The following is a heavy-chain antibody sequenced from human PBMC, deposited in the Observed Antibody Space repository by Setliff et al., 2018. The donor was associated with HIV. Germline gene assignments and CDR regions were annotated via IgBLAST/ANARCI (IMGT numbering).Heavy chain of an antibody. D-gene: IGHD1-1*01. Sequence: KPSETLSLTCAVYGGSLSGYYWRWIRQPPGKGLEWIGYIYYSGSTNYNPSLKSRVTISVDTSKNQFSLKLRSVTAADTAVYYCVRTYNDLENYYHHYYYMDVWGKGTTVTVSS. J-gene: IGHJ6*03. V-gene: IGHV4-59*08. CDR1: GGSLSGYY. CDR2: IYYSGST. CDR3: VRTYNDLENYYHHYYYMDV.